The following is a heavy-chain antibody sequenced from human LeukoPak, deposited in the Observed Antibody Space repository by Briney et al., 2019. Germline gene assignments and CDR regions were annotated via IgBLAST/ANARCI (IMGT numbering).Heavy chain of an antibody. J-gene: IGHJ4*02. CDR3: TRGPGSTWYSDY. Sequence: GGSLRLSCAASGFTVSSNYMNWVRQAPGKGLEWVSIIYSGGDTYYADYVKGRFTISRDNSKNTLYLQMNNLRPEDTAVYYCTRGPGSTWYSDYWGQGTPVTVSS. CDR2: IYSGGDT. D-gene: IGHD6-13*01. V-gene: IGHV3-66*02. CDR1: GFTVSSNY.